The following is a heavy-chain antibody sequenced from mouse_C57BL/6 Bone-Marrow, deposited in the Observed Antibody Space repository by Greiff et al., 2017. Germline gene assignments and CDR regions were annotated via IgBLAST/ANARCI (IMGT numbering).Heavy chain of an antibody. CDR1: GYTFTSYG. Sequence: VKLVESGAELARPGASVKLSCKASGYTFTSYGISWVKQRTGQGLEWIGEIYPRSGNTYYNEKFKGKATLTADKSSSTAYMELRSLTSEDSAVYFCAREGVWLGWYFDVWGTGTTVTVSS. V-gene: IGHV1-81*01. CDR2: IYPRSGNT. CDR3: AREGVWLGWYFDV. D-gene: IGHD2-2*01. J-gene: IGHJ1*03.